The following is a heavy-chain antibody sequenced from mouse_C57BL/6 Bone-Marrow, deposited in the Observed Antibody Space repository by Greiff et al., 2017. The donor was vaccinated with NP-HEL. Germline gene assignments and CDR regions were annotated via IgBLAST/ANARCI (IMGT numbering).Heavy chain of an antibody. Sequence: QVQLQESGPGLVAPLPCLSISCTVPGFPLTSSAISWVRPPPGKGLEWLWVILTGGGTNYNSAVKSRLSISKDNSKSQVFLKMNSLQTDDTARYYCARNDGYYGYFDVWGTGTTVTVSS. V-gene: IGHV2-9-1*01. CDR3: ARNDGYYGYFDV. D-gene: IGHD2-3*01. J-gene: IGHJ1*03. CDR2: ILTGGGT. CDR1: GFPLTSSA.